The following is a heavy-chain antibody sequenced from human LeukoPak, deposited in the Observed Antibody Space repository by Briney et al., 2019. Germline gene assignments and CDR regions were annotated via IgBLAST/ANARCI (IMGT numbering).Heavy chain of an antibody. V-gene: IGHV4-59*06. CDR1: GGSVTTYY. CDR3: ARGSGTTVTTAYFDP. J-gene: IGHJ5*02. D-gene: IGHD4-17*01. Sequence: SETLSPTCTVSGGSVTTYYWSWTRQLPGKGLEWIGNIYYSGSTYYNPSLKSRVTISVDTSKNQFSLKLSSMTAADTAVYYCARGSGTTVTTAYFDPWGQGTLVTVSS. CDR2: IYYSGST.